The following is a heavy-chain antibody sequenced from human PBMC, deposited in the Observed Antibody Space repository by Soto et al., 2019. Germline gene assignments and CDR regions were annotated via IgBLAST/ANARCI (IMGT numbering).Heavy chain of an antibody. Sequence: QLQLQESGPGLVKPSETLSLTCTVSGGSISSSSYYWGWIRQPPGKGLEWIGSIYYSGSTYYNPSLKSRVTISVDTSKNQFSLKLSSVTVADTAVYYCATLWFGEGNYWGQGTLVTVSS. D-gene: IGHD3-10*01. CDR1: GGSISSSSYY. V-gene: IGHV4-39*01. J-gene: IGHJ4*02. CDR3: ATLWFGEGNY. CDR2: IYYSGST.